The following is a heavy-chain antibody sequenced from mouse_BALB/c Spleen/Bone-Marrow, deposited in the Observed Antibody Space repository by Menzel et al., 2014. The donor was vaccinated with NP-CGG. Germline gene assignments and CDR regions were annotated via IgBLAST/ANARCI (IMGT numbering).Heavy chain of an antibody. V-gene: IGHV2-9*02. CDR3: AREGGEPRAFDC. CDR2: IWAGGNT. Sequence: VKLQESGPGLVAPSQSLSITCTVSGFSLTNYGVHWVRQPPGKGLEWLGVIWAGGNTNYYSALMSRLSISKDNSKSHFSLKMNSLQPDDMPMYCWAREGGEPRAFDCGGAGT. J-gene: IGHJ1*01. D-gene: IGHD3-1*01. CDR1: GFSLTNYG.